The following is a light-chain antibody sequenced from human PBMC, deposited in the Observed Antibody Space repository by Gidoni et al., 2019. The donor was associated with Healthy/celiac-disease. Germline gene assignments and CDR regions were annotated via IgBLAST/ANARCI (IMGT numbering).Light chain of an antibody. J-gene: IGLJ2*01. CDR1: NIGSKS. Sequence: YVLTQPPSVSVAPGKTARITCGGNNIGSKSVHWYQQKPGQAPVLVIYFDSDRPSGIPERFSGSNSGNTATLTISRVEAGDEADYYCQVWDSSSDHVVFGGGTKLTVL. CDR3: QVWDSSSDHVV. CDR2: FDS. V-gene: IGLV3-21*04.